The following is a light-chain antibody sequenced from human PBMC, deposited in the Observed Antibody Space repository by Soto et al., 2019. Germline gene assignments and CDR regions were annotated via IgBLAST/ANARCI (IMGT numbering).Light chain of an antibody. CDR2: DAS. CDR3: QQHSNWPRT. CDR1: QSVSNY. V-gene: IGKV3-11*01. Sequence: EIVLTQSPATLSSSPGERATLSCRASQSVSNYLAWFQQKPGQAPRLLIYDASKRATGVPARFSGSGSGPDFTLTISSLEPEDVAVYYCQQHSNWPRTFGQGTKVEIK. J-gene: IGKJ1*01.